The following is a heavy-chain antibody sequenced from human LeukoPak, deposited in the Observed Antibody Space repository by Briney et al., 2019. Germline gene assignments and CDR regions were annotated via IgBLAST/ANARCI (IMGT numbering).Heavy chain of an antibody. D-gene: IGHD6-6*01. CDR2: INHSGST. CDR1: GGSFSGYY. CDR3: AGGYSRSFAGGFDY. J-gene: IGHJ4*02. Sequence: SETLSLTCAVYGGSFSGYYWSWIRQPPGKGLEWIGEINHSGSTNYNPSLKSRVTISVDTSKNQFSLKLSSLTAADTAVYYCAGGYSRSFAGGFDYRGQGTLGTVFS. V-gene: IGHV4-34*01.